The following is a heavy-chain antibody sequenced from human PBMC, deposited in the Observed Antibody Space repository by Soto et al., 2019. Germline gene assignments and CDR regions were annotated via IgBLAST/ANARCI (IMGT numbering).Heavy chain of an antibody. CDR2: INPNSGGT. J-gene: IGHJ6*03. Sequence: QVQLVQSGAEVKKPGASVKVSCKASGYTFTGYYMHCVRQAPGQGLEWMGWINPNSGGTNYAQKFQGWVTMTRDTSVSTAYMELSRLRSDDTAVYYCARAYYDYFYYMDVWGKGTTVTVSS. V-gene: IGHV1-2*04. CDR3: ARAYYDYFYYMDV. CDR1: GYTFTGYY.